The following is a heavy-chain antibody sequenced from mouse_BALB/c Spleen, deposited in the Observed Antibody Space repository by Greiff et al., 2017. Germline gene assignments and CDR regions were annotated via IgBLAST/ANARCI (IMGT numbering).Heavy chain of an antibody. J-gene: IGHJ3*01. D-gene: IGHD2-3*01. CDR3: TREGIYDGYTWFAY. CDR2: IYPGNSDT. V-gene: IGHV1-5*01. Sequence: VQLQQSGTVLARPGASVKMSCKASGYSFTSYWMHWVKQRPGQGLEWIGAIYPGNSDTSYNQKFKGKAKLTAVTSASTAYMELSSLTNEDSAVYYCTREGIYDGYTWFAYWGQGTLVTVSA. CDR1: GYSFTSYW.